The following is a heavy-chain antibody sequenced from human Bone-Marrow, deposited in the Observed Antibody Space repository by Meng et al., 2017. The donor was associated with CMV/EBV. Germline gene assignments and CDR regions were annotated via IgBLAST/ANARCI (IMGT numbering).Heavy chain of an antibody. CDR2: INPSDGSI. Sequence: FTFSYYYIHWGRQAPGQGLEWMAMINPSDGSITYAQKFRVRLTVTRDTSTSTVYMELSSLRSEDTAMYYCARDVEYTTSSGRYYFDYWGQGTLVTVSS. CDR3: ARDVEYTTSSGRYYFDY. CDR1: FTFSYYY. J-gene: IGHJ4*02. D-gene: IGHD6-6*01. V-gene: IGHV1-46*01.